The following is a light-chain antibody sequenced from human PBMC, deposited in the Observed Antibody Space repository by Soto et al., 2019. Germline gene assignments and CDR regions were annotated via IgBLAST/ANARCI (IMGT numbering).Light chain of an antibody. CDR1: RSASSN. CDR3: QQYNKWPLT. J-gene: IGKJ4*01. Sequence: EIMMTQSPATLSVSPGERATLSCRASRSASSNLAWYQQKPGQAPWLLIYAASTRATGIPARFSGSGSGTECTLTISSLQSEDFAVYYCQQYNKWPLTFGGGTKVEIK. CDR2: AAS. V-gene: IGKV3-15*01.